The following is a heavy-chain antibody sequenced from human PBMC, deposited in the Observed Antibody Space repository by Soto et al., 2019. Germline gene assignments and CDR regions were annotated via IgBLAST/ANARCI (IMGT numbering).Heavy chain of an antibody. D-gene: IGHD6-19*01. Sequence: SETLSLTCTVSGGSISSSSYYWGWIRQPPGKGLEWIGSIYYSGSTYYNPSLKSRVTISVDTSKNQFSLKLSSVTAADTAVYYCARQSIAVAGMPYYMDVWGKGTTVTVSS. CDR3: ARQSIAVAGMPYYMDV. V-gene: IGHV4-39*01. J-gene: IGHJ6*03. CDR2: IYYSGST. CDR1: GGSISSSSYY.